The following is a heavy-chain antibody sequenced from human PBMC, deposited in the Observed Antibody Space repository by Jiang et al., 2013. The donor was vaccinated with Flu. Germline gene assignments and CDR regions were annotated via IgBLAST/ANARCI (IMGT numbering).Heavy chain of an antibody. CDR3: ARDEGYLRD. D-gene: IGHD2-15*01. J-gene: IGHJ4*02. CDR2: ISHSGST. Sequence: GPGLVKPSETLSLTCTFPGGSFSNYYWSWIRQSPGKGLEWIGYISHSGSTNYNPSLESRVTMSIDTSKKQFSLKLSSVTAGDTAVYYCARDEGYLRDWGQGTLVTVSS. CDR1: GGSFSNYY. V-gene: IGHV4-59*12.